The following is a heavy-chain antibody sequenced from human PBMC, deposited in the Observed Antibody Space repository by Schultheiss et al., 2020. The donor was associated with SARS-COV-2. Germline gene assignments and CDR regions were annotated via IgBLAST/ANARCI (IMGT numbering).Heavy chain of an antibody. Sequence: SETLSLTCAVSGGSISSSNWWSWVRQPPGKGLEWIGEIYHSGSTNYNPSLKSRVTISVDKSKNQFSLKLSSVTAADTAVYYCAREFSGYDSGYYFDYWGQGTLVTVSS. D-gene: IGHD5-12*01. CDR3: AREFSGYDSGYYFDY. CDR2: IYHSGST. CDR1: GGSISSSNW. V-gene: IGHV4-4*02. J-gene: IGHJ4*02.